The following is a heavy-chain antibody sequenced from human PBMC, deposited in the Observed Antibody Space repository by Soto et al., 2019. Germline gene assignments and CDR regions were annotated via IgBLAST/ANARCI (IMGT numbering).Heavy chain of an antibody. J-gene: IGHJ4*02. CDR2: ISGSGGSR. Sequence: QTGGSLRLSCAASGFTFSSYAMSWVRQVPGKGLEWVSAISGSGGSRYYADSVKGRFTISRDNSKNTLYLQMNSLRAEDTAVYYCAKQHGPIAAAAPFDYWGQGTLVTVSS. D-gene: IGHD6-13*01. V-gene: IGHV3-23*01. CDR1: GFTFSSYA. CDR3: AKQHGPIAAAAPFDY.